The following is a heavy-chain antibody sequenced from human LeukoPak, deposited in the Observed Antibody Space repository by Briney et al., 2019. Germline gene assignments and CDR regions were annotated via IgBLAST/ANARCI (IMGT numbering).Heavy chain of an antibody. CDR2: IYYSGST. CDR3: ARGGIAAFHFDY. J-gene: IGHJ4*02. V-gene: IGHV4-59*01. CDR1: GGSISTYY. Sequence: SETLSLTCTVSGGSISTYYWSWIRQPPGKGLEWIGYIYYSGSTNYNPSLKSRVTMSVDTSKNQFSLKLSSVTAADTAVYYCARGGIAAFHFDYWGQGTLVTVPS. D-gene: IGHD6-13*01.